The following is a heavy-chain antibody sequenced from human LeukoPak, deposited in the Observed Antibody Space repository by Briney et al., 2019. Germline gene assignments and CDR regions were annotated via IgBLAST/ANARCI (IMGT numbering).Heavy chain of an antibody. J-gene: IGHJ3*01. D-gene: IGHD3-10*01. CDR2: ISYDGSNK. V-gene: IGHV3-30*03. CDR3: ARDRFMVRGVMVGTFDL. CDR1: GFTLSSYG. Sequence: GRSLRLSCAASGFTLSSYGMHWVRQAPGKGLEWVAFISYDGSNKYYADSVKGRFTISRDNSKNMMYLQMNSLRAEDTAVYYCARDRFMVRGVMVGTFDLWGQGTMVTVSS.